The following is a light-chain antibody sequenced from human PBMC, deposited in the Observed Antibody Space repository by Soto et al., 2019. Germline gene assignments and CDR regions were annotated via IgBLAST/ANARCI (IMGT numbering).Light chain of an antibody. Sequence: EIVMTHSPATLSLSPWERATLSCSASQSVSSYLAWYQQKPGQAPRLLIYDASNRATGIPARFSGSGSGTDFTLTISSLEPEDFAVYYCQQRSNWPPWTFGQGTKVDIK. J-gene: IGKJ1*01. CDR2: DAS. CDR3: QQRSNWPPWT. V-gene: IGKV3-11*01. CDR1: QSVSSY.